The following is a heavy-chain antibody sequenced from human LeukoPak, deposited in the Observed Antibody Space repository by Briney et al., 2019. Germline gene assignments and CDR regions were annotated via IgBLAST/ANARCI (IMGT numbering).Heavy chain of an antibody. D-gene: IGHD6-19*01. V-gene: IGHV1-2*02. CDR2: INPNSGGT. CDR3: ATGVMIAVAGTSPDY. CDR1: GYTFTGYY. Sequence: ASVKVSCKASGYTFTGYYMHWVRQAPGQGLEWMGWINPNSGGTNYAQKFQGRVTMTRDTSISTAYMELSSLRSEDTAVYYCATGVMIAVAGTSPDYWGQGTLVTVSS. J-gene: IGHJ4*02.